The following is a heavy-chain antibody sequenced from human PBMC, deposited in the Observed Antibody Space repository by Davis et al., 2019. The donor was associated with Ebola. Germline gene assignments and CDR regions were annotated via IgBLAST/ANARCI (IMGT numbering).Heavy chain of an antibody. CDR1: DDSINRGDW. CDR3: ARTVTRYFDV. Sequence: PSETLSLTCAVSDDSINRGDWWSWVRQTPDKGLEWIAEIYYSGSTNYNPSLKSRVTISLDNSKNQFFLNLTSVTAADTGVYYCARTVTRYFDVWGRGTLVTVSS. D-gene: IGHD4-17*01. V-gene: IGHV4-4*02. J-gene: IGHJ2*01. CDR2: IYYSGST.